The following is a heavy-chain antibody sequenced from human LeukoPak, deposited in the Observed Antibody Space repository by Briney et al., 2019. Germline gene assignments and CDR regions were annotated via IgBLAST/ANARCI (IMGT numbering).Heavy chain of an antibody. CDR3: AKALGELTNSGPSLAWYFDY. V-gene: IGHV3-23*01. CDR1: GFTFSSYA. D-gene: IGHD1-26*01. Sequence: PGGSLRLSCAASGFTFSSYAMSWVRQAPGKGLEWVSAISGSGGSTYYADSVKGRFTISRDNSKNTLYLQMNSLRAEDTAVYYCAKALGELTNSGPSLAWYFDYWGQGTLVTVSS. J-gene: IGHJ4*02. CDR2: ISGSGGST.